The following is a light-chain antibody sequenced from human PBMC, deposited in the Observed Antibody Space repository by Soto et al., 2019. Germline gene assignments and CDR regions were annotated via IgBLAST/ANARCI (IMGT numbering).Light chain of an antibody. CDR1: QSVLYSSNNKNY. J-gene: IGKJ1*01. CDR2: WAS. Sequence: DIVMTQSPDSLAVSLGERATINCKSSQSVLYSSNNKNYLAWYQQKPGQPPKLLIYWASTRESGVPDRFSGSGSGTDFTLTISSLQAEEVAVYYCQQYYSTPLWTFGRWTKVEIK. CDR3: QQYYSTPLWT. V-gene: IGKV4-1*01.